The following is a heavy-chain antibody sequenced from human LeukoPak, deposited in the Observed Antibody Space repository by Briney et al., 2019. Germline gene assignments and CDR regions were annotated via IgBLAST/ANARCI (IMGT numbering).Heavy chain of an antibody. D-gene: IGHD3-22*01. CDR1: GGSISRYY. CDR2: KDYSGST. CDR3: ARVTGYMIEDYFDY. Sequence: PSETLSLTCTVSGGSISRYYWSWIRQPPGKGLEWIGYKDYSGSTNYNRSLKSRVTISVDTSKNQFSLRLSSVTAADTAVYYCARVTGYMIEDYFDYWGQGTLVTVSS. J-gene: IGHJ4*02. V-gene: IGHV4-59*01.